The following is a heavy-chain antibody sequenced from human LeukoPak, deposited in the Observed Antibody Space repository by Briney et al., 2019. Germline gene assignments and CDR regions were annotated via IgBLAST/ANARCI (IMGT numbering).Heavy chain of an antibody. CDR2: VWYDGSDT. Sequence: QPGRSLRLSCAASGFTFNTYAMHWVRQAPGKGLEWVAVVWYDGSDTYYGDSVKGRFTISRDNSKNTLYLQMNSLRGGDTAVYYCARGGSTWCYFDYWGQGTLVTVSS. V-gene: IGHV3-33*01. CDR1: GFTFNTYA. D-gene: IGHD6-13*01. J-gene: IGHJ4*02. CDR3: ARGGSTWCYFDY.